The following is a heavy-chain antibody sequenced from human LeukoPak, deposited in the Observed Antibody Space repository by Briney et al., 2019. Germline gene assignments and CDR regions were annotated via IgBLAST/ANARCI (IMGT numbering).Heavy chain of an antibody. CDR2: INPNSGGT. CDR3: ARGQQWLVVDAFDI. J-gene: IGHJ3*02. CDR1: GYTFTAYY. V-gene: IGHV1-2*02. D-gene: IGHD6-19*01. Sequence: ALVKVSCKASGYTFTAYYMHWVRQAPGQGLEWMGCINPNSGGTNYGQKFQGRVTMTRDTSISTAYMELSRLRSDDTAVYYCARGQQWLVVDAFDIWGQGTMVTVSS.